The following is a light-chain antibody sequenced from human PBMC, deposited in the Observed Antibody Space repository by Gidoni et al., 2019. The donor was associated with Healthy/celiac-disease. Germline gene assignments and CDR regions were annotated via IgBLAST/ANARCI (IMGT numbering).Light chain of an antibody. Sequence: HLVLPHSPPASPSLGPSVKLTCTLSSGHSSYAIVWHQQHPEKGTRYLMKLNSDGSHSKGDGIPDRFSGSSSGAERYLTISSLQSEDEADYYCQTWGTGIRVFGGGTKLTVL. CDR3: QTWGTGIRV. CDR1: SGHSSYA. CDR2: LNSDGSH. J-gene: IGLJ3*02. V-gene: IGLV4-69*01.